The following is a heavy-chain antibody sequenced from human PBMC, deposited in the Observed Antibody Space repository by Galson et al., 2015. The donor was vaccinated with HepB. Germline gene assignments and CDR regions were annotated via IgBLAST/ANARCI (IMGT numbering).Heavy chain of an antibody. V-gene: IGHV1-69*10. J-gene: IGHJ5*02. CDR2: IIPILGIA. CDR1: GGTFSSYA. CDR3: ARDRPKQIYGDYRGGNWFDP. D-gene: IGHD4-17*01. Sequence: SVKVSCKASGGTFSSYAISWVRQAPGQGLEWMGGIIPILGIANYAQKFQGRVTITADKSTSTAYMELSSLRSEDTAVYYCARDRPKQIYGDYRGGNWFDPWGQGTLVTVSS.